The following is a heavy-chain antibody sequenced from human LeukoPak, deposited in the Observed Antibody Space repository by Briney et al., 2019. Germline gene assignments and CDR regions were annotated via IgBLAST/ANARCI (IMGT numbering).Heavy chain of an antibody. CDR1: GFTFETYW. Sequence: GGSLRLSCAASGFTFETYWMSWVRQAPGKGLEWLANIKHNGREKYYVDSVKGRLTISRDNAKASLYLHMNSLRVEDTAIYYCARVRFPADCWGQGTLVTVSS. V-gene: IGHV3-7*01. CDR3: ARVRFPADC. CDR2: IKHNGREK. D-gene: IGHD2-2*01. J-gene: IGHJ4*02.